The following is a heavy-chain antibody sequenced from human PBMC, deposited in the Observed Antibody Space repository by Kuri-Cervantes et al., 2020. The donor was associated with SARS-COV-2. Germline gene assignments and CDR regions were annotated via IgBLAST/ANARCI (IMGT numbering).Heavy chain of an antibody. Sequence: GSLRLSCAASGFTFNSYSMNWVRQAPGKALEWVSSISGSGSYIYYADSVKGRFTISKESGENSLYLHMNSLRGDDTAVYYCARVAGEGPIYYYYMDVWGKGTTVTVSS. CDR2: ISGSGSYI. CDR1: GFTFNSYS. J-gene: IGHJ6*03. D-gene: IGHD2-21*01. CDR3: ARVAGEGPIYYYYMDV. V-gene: IGHV3-21*01.